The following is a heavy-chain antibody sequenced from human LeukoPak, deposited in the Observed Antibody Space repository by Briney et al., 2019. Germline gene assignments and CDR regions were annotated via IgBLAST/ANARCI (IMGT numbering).Heavy chain of an antibody. D-gene: IGHD6-13*01. V-gene: IGHV5-10-1*01. CDR3: ARVPIAAAAHYYYGMDV. Sequence: GESLKISCKGSGYSFTSYWINWVRQMPGKGLKSMGRIDPSDSYTSYSPSFQGHVTISADKSISTAYLQWSSLQASDTAMYYCARVPIAAAAHYYYGMDVWGKGTTVTVSS. CDR2: IDPSDSYT. J-gene: IGHJ6*04. CDR1: GYSFTSYW.